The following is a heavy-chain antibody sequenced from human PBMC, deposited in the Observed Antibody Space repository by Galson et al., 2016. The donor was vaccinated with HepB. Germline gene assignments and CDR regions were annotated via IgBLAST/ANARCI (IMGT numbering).Heavy chain of an antibody. Sequence: SLRLSCAASGFTFSNYAMHWVRQAPGKGLEYVSAISSNGGSIYYADSVKGRFTISRDDSKNTLYLQMSSLRDDDTAIYYCAKSRSIADAFDIWGQGTVVSVTS. D-gene: IGHD2-21*01. J-gene: IGHJ3*02. CDR1: GFTFSNYA. CDR2: ISSNGGSI. CDR3: AKSRSIADAFDI. V-gene: IGHV3-64D*06.